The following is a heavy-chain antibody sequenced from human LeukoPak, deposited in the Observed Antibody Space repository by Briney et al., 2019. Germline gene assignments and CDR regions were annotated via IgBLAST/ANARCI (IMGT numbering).Heavy chain of an antibody. D-gene: IGHD3-10*01. CDR3: AKEYGSGSYYPY. CDR1: GFTFSSYA. Sequence: GGSLRLSCAASGFTFSSYAMSWVRQAPGKGLEWVSAISGSGGSTYYVDSVKGRFTISRDDSKNTLYLQMNSLRAEDTAVYYCAKEYGSGSYYPYWGQGTLVTVSS. J-gene: IGHJ4*02. V-gene: IGHV3-23*01. CDR2: ISGSGGST.